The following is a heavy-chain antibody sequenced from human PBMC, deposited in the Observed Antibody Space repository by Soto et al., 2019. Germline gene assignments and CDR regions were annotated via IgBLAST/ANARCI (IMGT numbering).Heavy chain of an antibody. Sequence: VQLQQSGPGLVKPSETLSLTCSGSGGSVSSGSFHWSWIRESPGKGLQFIGSIFYNGTANSSPSFKNRVTISSDTSQSQCALKLVSVAAADTAVYYCARIGGWYAIDFWGQGKLVTVSS. CDR3: ARIGGWYAIDF. D-gene: IGHD2-2*01. V-gene: IGHV4-61*01. J-gene: IGHJ4*02. CDR1: GGSVSSGSFH. CDR2: IFYNGTA.